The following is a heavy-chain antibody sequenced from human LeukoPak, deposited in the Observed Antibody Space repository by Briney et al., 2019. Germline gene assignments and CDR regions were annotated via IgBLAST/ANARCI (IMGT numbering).Heavy chain of an antibody. V-gene: IGHV4-39*01. CDR3: ARHLYGDYGPFDY. D-gene: IGHD4-17*01. Sequence: SETLSLTCTVSGGSISSSGYYWGWIRQPPGKGLEWIGSNYYSRGTYYNPSLKSRVTISVDTSKNQFSLKVSSVTAADTALYYCARHLYGDYGPFDYWGQGTPVTVSS. CDR1: GGSISSSGYY. J-gene: IGHJ4*02. CDR2: NYYSRGT.